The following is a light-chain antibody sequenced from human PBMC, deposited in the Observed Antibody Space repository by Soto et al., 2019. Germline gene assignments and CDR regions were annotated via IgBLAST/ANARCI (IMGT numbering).Light chain of an antibody. CDR3: QAYDSSLRGSV. J-gene: IGLJ3*02. Sequence: QAVVTQPPSVSGAPGQKVTISCTGTSSNIGAGYDVHWYKQLPGVAPKLLIYGNNNRPSGVPDRFSGSKSGASASLAITGLLAEDEADYYCQAYDSSLRGSVFGGGTQLTVL. CDR1: SSNIGAGYD. V-gene: IGLV1-40*01. CDR2: GNN.